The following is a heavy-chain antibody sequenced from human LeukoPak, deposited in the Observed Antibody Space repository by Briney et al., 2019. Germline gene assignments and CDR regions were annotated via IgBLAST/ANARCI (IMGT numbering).Heavy chain of an antibody. CDR1: GFSFGDYA. CDR3: ARGYDYVWGSIRSDY. V-gene: IGHV3-49*04. Sequence: GGSLRLSCTASGFSFGDYAMSWVRQAPGKGLEWVGFIRSSGYVGTTEYAASVEGRFTISRDDSKSIAYLQMNSLKTEDTAVYYCARGYDYVWGSIRSDYWGQGTLVTVSS. CDR2: IRSSGYVGTT. D-gene: IGHD3-16*01. J-gene: IGHJ4*02.